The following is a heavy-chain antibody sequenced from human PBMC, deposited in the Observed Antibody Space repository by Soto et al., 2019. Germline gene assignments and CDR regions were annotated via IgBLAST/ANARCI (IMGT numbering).Heavy chain of an antibody. V-gene: IGHV3-30-3*01. D-gene: IGHD2-2*01. Sequence: PGGSLRLSCAASGFTLSSYAMHWVRQAPGKGLEWVAVISYDGSNKYYADSVKGRFTISRDNSKNTLYLQMNSLRAEDTAVYYRARTAALYYYYYGMDVWGQGTTVTVSS. CDR3: ARTAALYYYYYGMDV. J-gene: IGHJ6*02. CDR1: GFTLSSYA. CDR2: ISYDGSNK.